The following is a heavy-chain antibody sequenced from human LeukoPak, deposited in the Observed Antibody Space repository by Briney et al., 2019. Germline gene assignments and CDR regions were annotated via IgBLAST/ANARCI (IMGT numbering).Heavy chain of an antibody. D-gene: IGHD1-26*01. Sequence: ASVKVSCKASGYTFTSYAMHWVRQAPGQSLEWMGWINAGNGNTKYSQKFQGRVTITRDTSASTAYMELSSLRSEDTAVYYCARAVGATMANDYWGQGTLVTVSS. CDR3: ARAVGATMANDY. CDR2: INAGNGNT. CDR1: GYTFTSYA. J-gene: IGHJ4*02. V-gene: IGHV1-3*01.